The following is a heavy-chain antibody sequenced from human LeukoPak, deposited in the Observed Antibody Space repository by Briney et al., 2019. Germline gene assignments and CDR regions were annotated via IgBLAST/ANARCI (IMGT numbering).Heavy chain of an antibody. CDR1: GFSFDDYG. CDR2: INWNGGST. D-gene: IGHD3-3*01. Sequence: GGALRLSCAASGFSFDDYGMSWVRQAPGKGLEWVSGINWNGGSTGYADSVKGRFTISRDNARNSLSLQMNSLRVEDTALYYCARGGISIFGVVIYMDVWGKGTTVTVSS. J-gene: IGHJ6*03. CDR3: ARGGISIFGVVIYMDV. V-gene: IGHV3-20*04.